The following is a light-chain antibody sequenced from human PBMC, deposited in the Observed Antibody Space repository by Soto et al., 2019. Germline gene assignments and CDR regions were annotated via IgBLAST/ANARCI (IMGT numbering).Light chain of an antibody. Sequence: LTQSPGTLSVSPGERATLSCRASQSVTINVAWYQQKPGQAPRLLIYGASNRATGIPDRFSGSGSGTDFTLTISRLEPEDFAVYYCQQYGSSGTFGQGTKVDI. CDR3: QQYGSSGT. CDR1: QSVTIN. V-gene: IGKV3-20*01. CDR2: GAS. J-gene: IGKJ1*01.